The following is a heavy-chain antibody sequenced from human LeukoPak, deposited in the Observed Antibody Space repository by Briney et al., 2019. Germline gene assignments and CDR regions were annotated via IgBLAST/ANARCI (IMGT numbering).Heavy chain of an antibody. V-gene: IGHV3-53*01. D-gene: IGHD3-10*02. Sequence: GGSLRRSCTASEFTVSRNYMSWVRQAPGRGLGWVSVISSGGNTYYTDSVKGRFTISRDNSKNTLYLQMSSLRVEDTAVYYCARNDRGAFDIWGQGTMVTVSS. CDR1: EFTVSRNY. CDR3: ARNDRGAFDI. CDR2: ISSGGNT. J-gene: IGHJ3*02.